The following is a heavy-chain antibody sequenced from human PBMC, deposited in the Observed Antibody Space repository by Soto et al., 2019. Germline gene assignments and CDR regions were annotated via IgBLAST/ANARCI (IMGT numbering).Heavy chain of an antibody. CDR3: ARVGQFGELFYDYYYIDV. CDR1: GFTFSRYS. D-gene: IGHD3-10*01. Sequence: GGSLRLSCAASGFTFSRYSMNWVRQAPGKGLEWVSYISSSSSTIYYADSVKGRFTISRDNAKNSLYLQMNSLRAEDTAVYYCARVGQFGELFYDYYYIDVWGKRHPGHRLL. CDR2: ISSSSSTI. V-gene: IGHV3-48*01. J-gene: IGHJ6*03.